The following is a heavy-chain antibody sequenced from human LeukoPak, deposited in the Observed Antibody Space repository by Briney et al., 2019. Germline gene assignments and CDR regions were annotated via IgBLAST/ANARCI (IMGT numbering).Heavy chain of an antibody. CDR1: GYTFTSYG. CDR2: ISAYNGNT. V-gene: IGHV1-18*01. CDR3: ARFSTDWFGELFYFDY. J-gene: IGHJ4*02. D-gene: IGHD3-10*01. Sequence: ASVKVSCEASGYTFTSYGISWVRQAPGQGLEWMGWISAYNGNTNYAQKLQGRVTMTTDTSTSTAYMELRSLRSDDTAVYYCARFSTDWFGELFYFDYWGQGTLVTVSS.